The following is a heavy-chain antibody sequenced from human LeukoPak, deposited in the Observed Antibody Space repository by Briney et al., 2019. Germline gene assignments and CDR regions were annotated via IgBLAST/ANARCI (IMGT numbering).Heavy chain of an antibody. D-gene: IGHD3-22*01. J-gene: IGHJ4*02. CDR1: GFTFSSHS. CDR2: ITRSSDYI. V-gene: IGHV3-21*01. Sequence: GGSLRLSCAASGFTFSSHSMNWVRQAPGKGLEWVSVITRSSDYIYYAGSLTGRFTVSRDNAKNSLYLQVNSLRAEDTAVYYCVRESVYYDSSGYYNVLDYWGQGTLVTVSS. CDR3: VRESVYYDSSGYYNVLDY.